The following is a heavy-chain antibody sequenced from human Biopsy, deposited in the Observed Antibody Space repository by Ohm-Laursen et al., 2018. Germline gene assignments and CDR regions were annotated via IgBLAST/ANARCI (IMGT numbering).Heavy chain of an antibody. CDR3: ARHPTGFWFDP. Sequence: TLSLTCTVSGGSVSSNTNYWAWTRKPPGKGPEWIGSIFYSGFIYYNPSHKRLITNSVETSKNQFSQNLNSVTAADTAVYYCARHPTGFWFDPWGQGTLVIVSS. CDR1: GGSVSSNTNY. V-gene: IGHV4-39*01. CDR2: IFYSGFI. J-gene: IGHJ5*02.